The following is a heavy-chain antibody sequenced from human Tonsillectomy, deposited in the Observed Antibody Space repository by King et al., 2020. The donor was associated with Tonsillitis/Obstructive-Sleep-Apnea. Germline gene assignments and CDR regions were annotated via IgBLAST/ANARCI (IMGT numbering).Heavy chain of an antibody. CDR1: GFTFSSYE. CDR2: ISTSGSTI. J-gene: IGHJ3*02. V-gene: IGHV3-48*03. Sequence: VQLVESGGGLIQPGGSLRLSCAASGFTFSSYEMNWVRQAPGKGLEWVSYISTSGSTIYYADSVKGRFTISRDNAKNSLYLRMNSLRAEDTAVYYCARDLYRAEAFDIWGQGTMVTVSS. D-gene: IGHD4-11*01. CDR3: ARDLYRAEAFDI.